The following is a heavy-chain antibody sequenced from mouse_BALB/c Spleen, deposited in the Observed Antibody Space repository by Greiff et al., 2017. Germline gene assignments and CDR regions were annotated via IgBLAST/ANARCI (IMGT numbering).Heavy chain of an antibody. Sequence: EVHLVESGGGLVQPGGSRKLSCAASGFTFSSFGMHWVRQAPEKGLEWVAYISSGSSTIYYADTVKGRFTISRDNPKNTLFLQMTSLRSEDTAMYYCARGVPSVSWLPPFAYWGQGTLVTVSA. J-gene: IGHJ3*01. CDR1: GFTFSSFG. CDR2: ISSGSSTI. CDR3: ARGVPSVSWLPPFAY. D-gene: IGHD2-3*01. V-gene: IGHV5-17*02.